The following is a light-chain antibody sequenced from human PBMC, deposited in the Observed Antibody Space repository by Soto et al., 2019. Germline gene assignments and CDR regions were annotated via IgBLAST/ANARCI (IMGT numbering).Light chain of an antibody. CDR3: QQDSSWPLT. V-gene: IGKV3-15*01. CDR1: QDIRSS. Sequence: EIVMTQSPATLSVSPGERVTLSCRASQDIRSSLAWYQLKPGQAPRLLIYGASIRATGVPATFSGSGSGTEFTLSISSLQSEHLGVYYCQQDSSWPLTFGGGTKVEIK. J-gene: IGKJ4*01. CDR2: GAS.